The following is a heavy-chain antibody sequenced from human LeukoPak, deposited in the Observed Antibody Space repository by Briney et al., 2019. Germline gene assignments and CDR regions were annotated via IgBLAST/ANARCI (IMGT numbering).Heavy chain of an antibody. CDR2: IIPIFGKA. Sequence: SVKVSCKASRGSFSSYSISWVRQPPGQGRGWMGGIIPIFGKANYAQKFQGRVTITADESTSTAYMELSSLRSEDTAVYYCARVAGGRYCSSTSCYMRGWFDPWGQGTLVTVSS. CDR3: ARVAGGRYCSSTSCYMRGWFDP. J-gene: IGHJ5*02. D-gene: IGHD2-2*02. V-gene: IGHV1-69*13. CDR1: RGSFSSYS.